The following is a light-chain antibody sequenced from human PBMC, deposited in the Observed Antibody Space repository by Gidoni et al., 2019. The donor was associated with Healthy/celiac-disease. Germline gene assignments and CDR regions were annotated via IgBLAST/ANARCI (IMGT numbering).Light chain of an antibody. CDR1: QSVSSY. J-gene: IGKJ5*01. CDR2: DAS. CDR3: QQRSNWPPIT. V-gene: IGKV3-11*01. Sequence: EIVLTQSPATPPLSPGERATPPCRASQSVSSYLAWYQQKPGQAPRLLIYDASNRATGIPARFSGSGSGTDFTLTISSLEPEDFAVYYCQQRSNWPPITFGQGTRLEIK.